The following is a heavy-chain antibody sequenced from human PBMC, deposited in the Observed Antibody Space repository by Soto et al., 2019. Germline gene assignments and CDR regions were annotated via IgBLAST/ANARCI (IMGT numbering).Heavy chain of an antibody. J-gene: IGHJ4*02. D-gene: IGHD3-3*01. CDR1: GYTFTNYG. CDR3: ARDYYDFWSGYHPIDY. Sequence: ASVKGSCKTSGYTFTNYGISWVRQAPGQGPEWMGWISAYNGNTNYAQKLQGRVTMTTDTSTSTAYMELRSLRSDDTAVYYCARDYYDFWSGYHPIDYWGQGTLVTVSS. CDR2: ISAYNGNT. V-gene: IGHV1-18*01.